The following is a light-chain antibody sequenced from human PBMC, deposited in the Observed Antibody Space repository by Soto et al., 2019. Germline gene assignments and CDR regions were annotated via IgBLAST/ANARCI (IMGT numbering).Light chain of an antibody. CDR2: GTS. Sequence: EIVLTQTPDTLSLSPGERATLSCRASQSVLSNYLAWYQQKPGQAPRLLIYGTSRRVTGIPDRFSGSGSGTEFTLPISNLEPEDFAMYYCQQYGSSPPGYTFAQGTKLEI. J-gene: IGKJ2*01. CDR1: QSVLSNY. V-gene: IGKV3-20*01. CDR3: QQYGSSPPGYT.